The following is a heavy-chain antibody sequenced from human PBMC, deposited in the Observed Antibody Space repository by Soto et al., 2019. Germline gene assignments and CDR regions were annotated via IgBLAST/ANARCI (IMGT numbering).Heavy chain of an antibody. CDR3: ARDLNSVYGDYVAPRMLSDY. D-gene: IGHD4-17*01. CDR2: IWYDGSNK. J-gene: IGHJ4*02. Sequence: HPGGSLRLSCAASGFTFSSYGMHWVRQAPGKGLEWVAVIWYDGSNKYYADSVKGRFTISRDDSKNTLYLQMNSLRAEDTAVYYCARDLNSVYGDYVAPRMLSDYWGPGTLVTVSS. V-gene: IGHV3-33*01. CDR1: GFTFSSYG.